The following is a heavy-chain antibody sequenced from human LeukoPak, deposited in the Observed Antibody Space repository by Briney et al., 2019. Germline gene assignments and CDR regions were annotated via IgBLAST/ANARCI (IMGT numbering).Heavy chain of an antibody. CDR1: GFTVSGNY. J-gene: IGHJ4*02. D-gene: IGHD2-2*01. CDR3: ARTYPPPAASFDY. CDR2: IYSGGDT. V-gene: IGHV3-53*01. Sequence: GGSLRLSCAASGFTVSGNYMSWVRQAPGKGLEWVSIIYSGGDTYYAGSVKGRFIISRDNSKNTLYLQMNSLRAEDTAVYYCARTYPPPAASFDYWGQGTLVTVSS.